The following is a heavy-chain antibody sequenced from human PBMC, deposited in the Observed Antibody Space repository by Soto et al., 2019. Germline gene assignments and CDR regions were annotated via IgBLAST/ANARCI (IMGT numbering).Heavy chain of an antibody. CDR3: GRQPGHCGSTACFGYYSVDV. V-gene: IGHV4-4*02. CDR2: IYHSGST. J-gene: IGHJ6*02. D-gene: IGHD2-2*01. CDR1: GDCISSRNC. Sequence: SETLSLTCAVSGDCISSRNCWSWVRQPPGKGLEWIGEIYHSGSTNYNPSLKSRVTISVDKSKNQFSLKLSSVTAADTAVYYCGRQPGHCGSTACFGYYSVDVWGQGTTVTVSS.